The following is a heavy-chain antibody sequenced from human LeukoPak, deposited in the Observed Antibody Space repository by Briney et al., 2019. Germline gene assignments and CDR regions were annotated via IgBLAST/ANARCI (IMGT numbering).Heavy chain of an antibody. CDR3: ARGLKDCRGTSCSYYYYAMDV. V-gene: IGHV3-53*04. CDR2: IYSGGST. CDR1: GFTVSSNY. D-gene: IGHD2-2*01. J-gene: IGHJ6*02. Sequence: QSGGSLRLSCAASGFTVSSNYMSWVRQAPGKGLEWVSVIYSGGSTYYADSVKGRFTISRHNSKNTLYLQMNSLRAEDTAMYYCARGLKDCRGTSCSYYYYAMDVWGQGTTVTVSS.